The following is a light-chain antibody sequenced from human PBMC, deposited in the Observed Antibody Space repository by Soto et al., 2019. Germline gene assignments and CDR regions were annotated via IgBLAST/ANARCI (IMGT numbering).Light chain of an antibody. CDR1: QSISSW. J-gene: IGKJ1*01. Sequence: DIQMTQSPSTLSASVGDRVTITWRASQSISSWLAWYQQKPGKAPKLLIYKASTLQSGVPSRFSGSGSGTEFTLAISSLQPDDFATYYCQQYNDNWTFGQGTKVEIK. V-gene: IGKV1-5*03. CDR3: QQYNDNWT. CDR2: KAS.